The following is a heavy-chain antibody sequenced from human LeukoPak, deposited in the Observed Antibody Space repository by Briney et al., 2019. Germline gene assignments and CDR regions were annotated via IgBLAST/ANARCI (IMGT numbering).Heavy chain of an antibody. CDR2: IYYNGNT. CDR1: DGSINSYY. D-gene: IGHD1-26*01. CDR3: ARGRSNYYGMDV. V-gene: IGHV4-59*01. J-gene: IGHJ6*02. Sequence: SETLSLTCSVSDGSINSYYWNWIRRPPGKGLEWIGYIYYNGNTNYSPSLKSRVTMSVDTSKNLFSLKVSSVTASDTAVYYCARGRSNYYGMDVWGQGTTVTVSS.